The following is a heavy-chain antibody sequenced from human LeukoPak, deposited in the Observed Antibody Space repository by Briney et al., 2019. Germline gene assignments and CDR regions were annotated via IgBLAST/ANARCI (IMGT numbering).Heavy chain of an antibody. Sequence: SETLSLTCTVSGGSISSGGYYWSWIRQHPGKGLEWIGYIYYSGSTNYNPSLKSRVTISVDTSKNQFSLKLSSVTAADTAVYYCAREARDYDLYYYYYMDVWGKGTTVTVSS. J-gene: IGHJ6*03. CDR1: GGSISSGGYY. D-gene: IGHD3-16*01. CDR3: AREARDYDLYYYYYMDV. CDR2: IYYSGST. V-gene: IGHV4-61*08.